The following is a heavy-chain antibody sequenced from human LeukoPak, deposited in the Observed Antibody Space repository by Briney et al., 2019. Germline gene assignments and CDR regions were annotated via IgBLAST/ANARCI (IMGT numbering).Heavy chain of an antibody. V-gene: IGHV3-21*01. CDR3: VRGDNRDY. J-gene: IGHJ4*02. Sequence: GGSLRLSCAASGFSFSTPTMNWVRQAPGKGLEWISSIGKTSRDMYYADSVRGRFTISRDNAKNSLFLLMNSLRVEDTSVYYCVRGDNRDYWGQGTLVTVSS. D-gene: IGHD1-14*01. CDR2: IGKTSRDM. CDR1: GFSFSTPT.